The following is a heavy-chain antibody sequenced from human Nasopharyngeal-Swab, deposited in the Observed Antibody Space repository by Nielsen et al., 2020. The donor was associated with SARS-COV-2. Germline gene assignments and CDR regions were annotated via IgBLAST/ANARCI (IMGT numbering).Heavy chain of an antibody. CDR1: GGSFSTYY. J-gene: IGHJ5*02. CDR3: AREGYSYGNNWFDP. V-gene: IGHV4-59*12. D-gene: IGHD5-18*01. Sequence: SETLSLTCTVSGGSFSTYYWNWLRQPPGKGLEWIGHIYYSGSTNYSPSLKSRVTISVDTSKNQFSLKLSSVTAADTAVYYCAREGYSYGNNWFDPWGQGTLVTVSS. CDR2: IYYSGST.